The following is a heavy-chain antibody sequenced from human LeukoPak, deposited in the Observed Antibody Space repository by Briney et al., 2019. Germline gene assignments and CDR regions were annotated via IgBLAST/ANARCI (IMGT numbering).Heavy chain of an antibody. D-gene: IGHD2-15*01. J-gene: IGHJ4*02. Sequence: PGGSLRLSCAASGFTFSSHAMGWVRQAPGKGLEWVSGFTSSGGGTYYRDSVKGRFTISRDSSKNTLYLQMSSLRAEDTAVYYCARVSCSGGFCYRGYFDCWGQGTLVTVSS. V-gene: IGHV3-23*01. CDR3: ARVSCSGGFCYRGYFDC. CDR2: FTSSGGGT. CDR1: GFTFSSHA.